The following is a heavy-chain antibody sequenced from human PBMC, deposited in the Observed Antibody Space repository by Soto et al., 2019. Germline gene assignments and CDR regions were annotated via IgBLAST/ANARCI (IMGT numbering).Heavy chain of an antibody. D-gene: IGHD6-6*01. CDR2: ISGSGGST. CDR3: AKDRGSSSRPGTTWYYGMDV. CDR1: GFTFSSYA. V-gene: IGHV3-23*01. Sequence: PGGSLRLSCAASGFTFSSYAMSWVRQAPGKGLEWVSAISGSGGSTYYADSVKGRFTISRDNSKNTLYLQMNSLRAEDTAVYYCAKDRGSSSRPGTTWYYGMDVWGQGTLVTVSS. J-gene: IGHJ6*02.